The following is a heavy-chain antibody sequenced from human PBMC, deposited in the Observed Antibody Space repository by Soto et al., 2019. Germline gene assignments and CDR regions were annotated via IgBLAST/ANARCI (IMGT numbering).Heavy chain of an antibody. CDR2: IYSGGST. Sequence: GGSLRLSCAASGFTVSSNYMSWVRQAPGKGPEWVSVIYSGGSTYYADSVKGRFTISRDNSKNTLYLQMNSLRAEDTAVYYCASSHYYYYYGMDVWGQGTTVTVSS. V-gene: IGHV3-53*01. CDR1: GFTVSSNY. J-gene: IGHJ6*02. CDR3: ASSHYYYYYGMDV.